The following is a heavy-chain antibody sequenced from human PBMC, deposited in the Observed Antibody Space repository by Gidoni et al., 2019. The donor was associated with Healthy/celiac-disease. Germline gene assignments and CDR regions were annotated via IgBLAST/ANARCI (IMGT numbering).Heavy chain of an antibody. J-gene: IGHJ4*02. CDR3: ARQEAYGSGIFGLFDY. V-gene: IGHV5-51*01. CDR2: IYPGDSDT. D-gene: IGHD3-10*01. CDR1: GYSFTSYW. Sequence: EVQLVQSGAEVKTPGESLKISCTGSGYSFTSYWIGWVRQMPGKGLEWMGNIYPGDSDTRYSPSFQGQVTISADKSISTAYLQWSSLKASDTAMYYCARQEAYGSGIFGLFDYWGQGTLVTVSS.